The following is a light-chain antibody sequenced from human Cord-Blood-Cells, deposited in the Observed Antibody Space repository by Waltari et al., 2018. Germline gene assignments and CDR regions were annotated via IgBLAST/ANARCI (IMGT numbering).Light chain of an antibody. J-gene: IGKJ1*01. V-gene: IGKV4-1*01. CDR2: WAS. CDR1: QSVLYSSNNKNY. Sequence: DIVMTQSPDSLAVSLGERATINCKSSQSVLYSSNNKNYLAWYQQKPGQPPKLLIYWASTRESGVAGRFSGSGSGTDFTLTISSLQAEYVAVYYCQQYYSTPWTFGQGTKVEIK. CDR3: QQYYSTPWT.